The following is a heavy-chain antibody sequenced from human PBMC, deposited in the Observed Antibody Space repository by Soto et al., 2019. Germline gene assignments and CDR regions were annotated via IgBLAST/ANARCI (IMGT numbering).Heavy chain of an antibody. Sequence: PGGSLRLSCAASGFTFSSYAMHWVRQAPGKGLEWVAVISYDGSNKYYADSVKGRFTISRDNSKNTLYLQMNSLRAEDTAVYYCARPDLAEYFQHWGQGTLVTVSS. CDR3: ARPDLAEYFQH. J-gene: IGHJ1*01. CDR2: ISYDGSNK. CDR1: GFTFSSYA. V-gene: IGHV3-30-3*01.